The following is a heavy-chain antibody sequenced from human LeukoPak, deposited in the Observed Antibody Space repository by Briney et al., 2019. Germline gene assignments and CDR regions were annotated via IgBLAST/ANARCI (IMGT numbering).Heavy chain of an antibody. CDR2: TYYSGST. CDR3: ARDLSDDGSPYTHYGMAV. Sequence: TLSLTCTVSGGSISSGGYYWIWIRLHPGKGLEWIGYTYYSGSTYYNPSLKSRVTISVDTSKNQLSLNLSSVTAADTAVYYCARDLSDDGSPYTHYGMAVWGQGTTVTVSS. D-gene: IGHD3-16*01. CDR1: GGSISSGGYY. V-gene: IGHV4-31*03. J-gene: IGHJ6*02.